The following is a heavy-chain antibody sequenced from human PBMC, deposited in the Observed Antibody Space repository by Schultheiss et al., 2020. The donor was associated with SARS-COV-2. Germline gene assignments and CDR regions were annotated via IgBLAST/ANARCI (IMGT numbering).Heavy chain of an antibody. CDR2: FDPEDGET. CDR3: ATGAYYDFWSGLH. Sequence: ASVKVSCKVSGYTLTELAMYWVRQAPGKGLEWMGGFDPEDGETIYAQKFQGRVTMTEDTSTETAYMELSSLRSEDTAVYYCATGAYYDFWSGLHCGQGTLVKVSS. D-gene: IGHD3-3*01. J-gene: IGHJ4*02. V-gene: IGHV1-24*01. CDR1: GYTLTELA.